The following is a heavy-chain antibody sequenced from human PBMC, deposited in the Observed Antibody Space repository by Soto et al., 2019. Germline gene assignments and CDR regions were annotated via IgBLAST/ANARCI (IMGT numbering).Heavy chain of an antibody. Sequence: QVQLVESGGGVVQPGRSLRLSCAASGFTFTSYAMHWVRQAPGKGLEWVAVFSYDGSNKYYADSVKGRFTISRDNSKNTLYLQMNSLRAEDTAVYYCARGTSGGDCYSDYWGQGTLVTVSS. D-gene: IGHD2-21*02. J-gene: IGHJ4*02. V-gene: IGHV3-30-3*01. CDR1: GFTFTSYA. CDR2: FSYDGSNK. CDR3: ARGTSGGDCYSDY.